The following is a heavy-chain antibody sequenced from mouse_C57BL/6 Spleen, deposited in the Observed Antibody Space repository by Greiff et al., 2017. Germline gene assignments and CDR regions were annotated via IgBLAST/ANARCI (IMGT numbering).Heavy chain of an antibody. CDR2: INPSTGGT. CDR3: ARRTYYGSSYRYFDV. V-gene: IGHV1-42*01. CDR1: GYSFTGYY. Sequence: VQLKQSGPELVKPGASVKISCKASGYSFTGYYMNWVKQSPEKSLEWIGEINPSTGGTTYNQKFKAKATLTVDKSSSTAYMQLKSLTSEDSAVYYCARRTYYGSSYRYFDVWGTGTTVTVSS. J-gene: IGHJ1*03. D-gene: IGHD1-1*01.